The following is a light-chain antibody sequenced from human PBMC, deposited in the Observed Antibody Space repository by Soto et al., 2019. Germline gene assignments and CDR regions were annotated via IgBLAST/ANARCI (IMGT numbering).Light chain of an antibody. V-gene: IGKV1-6*01. J-gene: IGKJ1*01. CDR2: ATS. CDR3: LQDYSYPRT. CDR1: QDIRTE. Sequence: AIQMTQSPSSLSASVGDRVTITCRASQDIRTELGWYQQKPGNAPKLLIYATSILQSGVPSRFSGIGSGTDFTLTISSLQPEGFATYYCLQDYSYPRTFGQGTKVDIK.